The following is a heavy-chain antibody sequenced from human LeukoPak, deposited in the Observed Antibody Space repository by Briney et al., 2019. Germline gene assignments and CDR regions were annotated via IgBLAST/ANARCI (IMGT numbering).Heavy chain of an antibody. CDR3: ATAYSGSYGGGGYFDY. V-gene: IGHV1-69*05. CDR1: GGTFSSYA. J-gene: IGHJ4*02. Sequence: SVKVSCKASGGTFSSYAISWVRQAPGQGLEWMGRIIPIFGTANYAQKFQGRVTITTDESTSTAYMELSSLRSEDTAVYYCATAYSGSYGGGGYFDYWGRGTLVTVSS. CDR2: IIPIFGTA. D-gene: IGHD1-26*01.